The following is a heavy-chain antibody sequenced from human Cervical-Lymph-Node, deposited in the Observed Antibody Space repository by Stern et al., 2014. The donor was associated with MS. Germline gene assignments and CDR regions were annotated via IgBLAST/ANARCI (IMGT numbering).Heavy chain of an antibody. D-gene: IGHD3-3*01. V-gene: IGHV3-30*18. CDR1: GFTFSVYG. J-gene: IGHJ5*02. CDR3: AKRDADCWSGGFDP. Sequence: VQLVESGGGVVQPGRSLRLSCAASGFTFSVYGMHWVRPAPGKGLEWVALISCDGGNESYADSLKGRFTISRDNSKDTLYLQMNGLRSEDTAVYYCAKRDADCWSGGFDPWGQGTLVTVSS. CDR2: ISCDGGNE.